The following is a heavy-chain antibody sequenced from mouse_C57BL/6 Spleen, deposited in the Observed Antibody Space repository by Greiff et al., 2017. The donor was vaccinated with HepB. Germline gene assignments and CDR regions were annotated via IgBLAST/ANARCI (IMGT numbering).Heavy chain of an antibody. Sequence: QVQLQQSGPELVKPGASVKISCKASGYAFSSSWMNWVKQRPGKGLEWIGRIYPGDGDTNYNGKFKGKATLTADKSSSTAYMQLSSLSSEDSAVYFCARSDYGRMDYWGQGTSVTVSS. V-gene: IGHV1-82*01. CDR1: GYAFSSSW. J-gene: IGHJ4*01. CDR2: IYPGDGDT. D-gene: IGHD2-4*01. CDR3: ARSDYGRMDY.